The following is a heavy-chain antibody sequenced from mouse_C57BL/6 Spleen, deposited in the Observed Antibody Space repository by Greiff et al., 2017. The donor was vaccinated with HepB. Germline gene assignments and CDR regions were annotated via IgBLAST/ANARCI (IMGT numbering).Heavy chain of an antibody. CDR1: GYTFTDYE. CDR2: IDPETGGT. J-gene: IGHJ4*01. CDR3: TRDLGFRYYGSSYYYAMDY. V-gene: IGHV1-15*01. Sequence: VQLQQSGAELVRPGASVTLSCKASGYTFTDYEMHWVKQTPVHGLEWIGAIDPETGGTAYNQKFKGKAILTADKSSSTAYMELRSLTSEYSAVYYCTRDLGFRYYGSSYYYAMDYWGQGTSVTVSS. D-gene: IGHD1-1*01.